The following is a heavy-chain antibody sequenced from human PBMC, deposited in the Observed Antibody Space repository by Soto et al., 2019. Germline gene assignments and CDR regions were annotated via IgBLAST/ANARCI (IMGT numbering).Heavy chain of an antibody. Sequence: QVQLVQSGAEVKKPGSSVKVSCKASGGTFSSYTISWVRQAPGQGLEWMGRIIPILGIANYAQKFQGRVTITADKSTSTADMELSSLRSEDTAVYYCARDSSSWYPLDYWGQGTLVTVSS. CDR1: GGTFSSYT. CDR3: ARDSSSWYPLDY. V-gene: IGHV1-69*08. CDR2: IIPILGIA. D-gene: IGHD6-13*01. J-gene: IGHJ4*02.